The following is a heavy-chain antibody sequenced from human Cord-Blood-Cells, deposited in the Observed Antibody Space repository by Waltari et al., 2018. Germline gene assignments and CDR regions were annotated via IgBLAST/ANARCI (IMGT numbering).Heavy chain of an antibody. CDR2: INPSGGST. J-gene: IGHJ3*02. D-gene: IGHD6-13*01. V-gene: IGHV1-46*01. CDR1: GYTFTSYY. CDR3: ARFEPGIAAAGTTFDI. Sequence: QVQLVQSGAEVKKPGASVKVSCKASGYTFTSYYMHLVRQAPGQGLEWMGIINPSGGSTSYAQKFQGRVTMTRDTSTSTVYMELSSLRSEDTAVYYCARFEPGIAAAGTTFDIWGQGTMVTVSS.